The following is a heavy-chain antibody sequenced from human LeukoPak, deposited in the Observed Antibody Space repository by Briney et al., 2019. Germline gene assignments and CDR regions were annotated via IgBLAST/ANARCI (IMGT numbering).Heavy chain of an antibody. J-gene: IGHJ6*02. V-gene: IGHV3-30-3*01. CDR2: ISYDGSNK. CDR1: GFTFSSYA. CDR3: ARDDGPIVVVVAASGWNYGMDV. D-gene: IGHD2-15*01. Sequence: GRTLRLSCAASGFTFSSYAMHWVRQAPGKGLEGVAVISYDGSNKYYADSVKGRFTISRDNSKNTLYLQMNSLRAEDTAVYYCARDDGPIVVVVAASGWNYGMDVWGQGTTVTVSS.